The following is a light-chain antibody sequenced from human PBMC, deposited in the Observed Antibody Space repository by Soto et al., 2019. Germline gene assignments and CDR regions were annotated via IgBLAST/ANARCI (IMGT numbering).Light chain of an antibody. J-gene: IGLJ1*01. CDR3: SSYTSSSTLF. V-gene: IGLV2-14*02. CDR1: SSDVGSYNL. Sequence: QSVLTQPASVSLSPGQSITISGTGTSSDVGSYNLVSWYQQHPGKAPKLMIYEVSNRPSGVSHRFSGSKSGNTASLTISGLQAEDEADYYCSSYTSSSTLFFGPGTKVTVL. CDR2: EVS.